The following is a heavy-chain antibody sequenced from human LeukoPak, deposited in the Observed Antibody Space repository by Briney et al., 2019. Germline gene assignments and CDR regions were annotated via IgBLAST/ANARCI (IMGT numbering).Heavy chain of an antibody. Sequence: GGSLRLSCAASGFDYSSYTMNWVRQAPGMGLEWLSYISASRDITYYADSVKGRFTISRDNAKNSLYLQMNSLRAEDTAVYYCVRGSLASGVVVYYYYYLDVWGKGTTVTVSS. CDR1: GFDYSSYT. CDR3: VRGSLASGVVVYYYYYLDV. J-gene: IGHJ6*03. CDR2: ISASRDIT. D-gene: IGHD3-3*01. V-gene: IGHV3-48*01.